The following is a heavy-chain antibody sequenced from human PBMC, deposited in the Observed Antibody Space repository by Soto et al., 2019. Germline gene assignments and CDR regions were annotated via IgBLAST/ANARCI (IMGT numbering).Heavy chain of an antibody. Sequence: SETLSLTCTVSGGSISSFYWSWIRQPPGKGLEWIGYIYYSGSTNYNPSLKSRVTISVDTSKNQFSLKLSSVTAADTAVYYCARDSGYLGPPAYYYYGMDVWGQGTTVTVSS. CDR3: ARDSGYLGPPAYYYYGMDV. CDR2: IYYSGST. CDR1: GGSISSFY. J-gene: IGHJ6*02. D-gene: IGHD1-1*01. V-gene: IGHV4-59*01.